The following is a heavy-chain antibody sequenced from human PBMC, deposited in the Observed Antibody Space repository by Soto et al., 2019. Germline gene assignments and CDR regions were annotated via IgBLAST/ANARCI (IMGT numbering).Heavy chain of an antibody. CDR1: GFTLSSYS. J-gene: IGHJ4*02. V-gene: IGHV3-48*01. Sequence: EVELVESGGDLVQPGGSLRLSCVASGFTLSSYSMNWVRQAPGMGLEWVSYISERSGTIYYADSLKGRFTISRDNVKNTLYLEMNSLRAEDTAVYFCARDPSLRSFIAARHYFDNWGLGTQVTVSS. CDR3: ARDPSLRSFIAARHYFDN. D-gene: IGHD6-13*01. CDR2: ISERSGTI.